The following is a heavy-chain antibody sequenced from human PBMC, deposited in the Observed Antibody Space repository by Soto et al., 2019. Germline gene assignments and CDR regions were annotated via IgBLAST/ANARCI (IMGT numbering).Heavy chain of an antibody. CDR1: GGSISSYY. CDR2: IDYSGST. CDR3: ARRRYCSSTSCYYAFDI. D-gene: IGHD2-2*01. Sequence: PSETLSLTCTVSGGSISSYYWSWIRQPPGKGLEWIGYIDYSGSTNYNPSLKSRVTISVDTSKNQFSLKLSSVTAADTAVYYCARRRYCSSTSCYYAFDIWGQGTMVTVSS. J-gene: IGHJ3*02. V-gene: IGHV4-59*08.